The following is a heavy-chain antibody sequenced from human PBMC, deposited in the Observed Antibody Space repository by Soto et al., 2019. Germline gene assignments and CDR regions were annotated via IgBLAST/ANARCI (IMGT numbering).Heavy chain of an antibody. D-gene: IGHD6-13*01. CDR2: FDPEDGET. CDR3: ATAGYSSSWYYFDY. CDR1: GYTLTELS. V-gene: IGHV1-24*01. J-gene: IGHJ4*02. Sequence: ASVKVSCKVSGYTLTELSMHWVRQAPGKGHEWMGGFDPEDGETIDAQKFQGRVTMTEDTSTDTAYMELSRLRSEDTAVYYCATAGYSSSWYYFDYWGQGTLVTVSS.